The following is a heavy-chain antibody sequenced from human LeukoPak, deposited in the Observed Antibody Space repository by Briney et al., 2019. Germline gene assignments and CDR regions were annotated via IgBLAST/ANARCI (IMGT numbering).Heavy chain of an antibody. Sequence: ASVKVSCKASGYTFNNYYIHWVRQAPGQGLEWMGIINPSGGGTTYAQKFQGRVTMTRDMSTNTVYMELSSLTSGDTAVYYCARGWLKWNYCRFDPWGQGTLVTVSS. CDR3: ARGWLKWNYCRFDP. D-gene: IGHD1-7*01. V-gene: IGHV1-46*02. CDR1: GYTFNNYY. J-gene: IGHJ5*02. CDR2: INPSGGGT.